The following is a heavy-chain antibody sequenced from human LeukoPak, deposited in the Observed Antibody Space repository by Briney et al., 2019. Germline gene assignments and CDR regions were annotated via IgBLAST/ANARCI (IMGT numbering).Heavy chain of an antibody. Sequence: PGGSLRLSCAASGFTFSSYAMSFLRRAPGKGLEWVSAISDDFGTYHADSVKGRFTISKDNSRNTLYLQMNSLRAEDTAVYYCASARPTSSWTAFDIWGQGTMVSVSS. CDR3: ASARPTSSWTAFDI. V-gene: IGHV3-23*01. D-gene: IGHD6-13*01. J-gene: IGHJ3*02. CDR1: GFTFSSYA. CDR2: ISDDFGT.